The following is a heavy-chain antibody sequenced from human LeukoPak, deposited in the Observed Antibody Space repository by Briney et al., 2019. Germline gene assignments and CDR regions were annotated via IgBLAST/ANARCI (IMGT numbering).Heavy chain of an antibody. CDR1: GGSTSGYY. Sequence: SETLSLTCTVSGGSTSGYYWGWIRQSPGKGLEWIAYVYSSGSTNYNPSLYSRVTISLDTSKNQFSLKLSSVTAADTAVYFCARSGTRSGGAFDIWGQGTMVTVSS. CDR2: VYSSGST. J-gene: IGHJ3*02. V-gene: IGHV4-59*08. D-gene: IGHD4-23*01. CDR3: ARSGTRSGGAFDI.